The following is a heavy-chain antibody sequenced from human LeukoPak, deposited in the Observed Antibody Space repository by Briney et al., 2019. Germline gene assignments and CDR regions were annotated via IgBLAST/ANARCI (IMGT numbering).Heavy chain of an antibody. CDR3: TRGDYYDSSGYYYN. D-gene: IGHD3-22*01. Sequence: PSETLSLTCTVSGGSISSYYWSWIRQPAGKGLEWIGRIYTSGSTNYNPSLKSRVTMSVDTSKNQFSLKLSSVTAADTAVYYCTRGDYYDSSGYYYNWGQGTLVTFSS. CDR2: IYTSGST. V-gene: IGHV4-4*07. J-gene: IGHJ4*02. CDR1: GGSISSYY.